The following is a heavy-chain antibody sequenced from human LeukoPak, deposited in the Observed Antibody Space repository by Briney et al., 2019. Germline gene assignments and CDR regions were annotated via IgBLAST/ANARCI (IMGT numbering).Heavy chain of an antibody. CDR2: FYLSGS. Sequence: SETLSLTCTVSGGSIRRSYWSWIRQPPARGLEWIGYFYLSGSNYNPSLKSRVTMSLDTSKNQFSLRLSPVTAADTAVYYCARGGPTGALDDNWFDPWGQGTLVTVSS. J-gene: IGHJ5*02. V-gene: IGHV4-4*09. CDR1: GGSIRRSY. D-gene: IGHD4-11*01. CDR3: ARGGPTGALDDNWFDP.